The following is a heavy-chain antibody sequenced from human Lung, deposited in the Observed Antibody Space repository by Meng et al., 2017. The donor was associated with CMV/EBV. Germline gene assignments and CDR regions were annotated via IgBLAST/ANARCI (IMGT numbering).Heavy chain of an antibody. CDR1: GGSFSGYY. CDR2: INHSGST. D-gene: IGHD3-16*01. CDR3: AGEQGAF. Sequence: SETLSLTCAVYGGSFSGYYWSWIRQPQGKGLEWIGEINHSGSTNYNPSLKSRVTISVDTSKNQFSLKLSSVTAADTAVYYCAGEQGAFWGQGTLVTVSS. V-gene: IGHV4-34*01. J-gene: IGHJ4*02.